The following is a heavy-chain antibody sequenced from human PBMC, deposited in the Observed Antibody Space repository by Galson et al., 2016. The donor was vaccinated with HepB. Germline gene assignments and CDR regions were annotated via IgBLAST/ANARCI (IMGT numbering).Heavy chain of an antibody. D-gene: IGHD1-26*01. J-gene: IGHJ4*02. CDR2: INGVNGDT. Sequence: SVKVSCKASGFIFSNYALHWVRQAPGQRFEWMGCINGVNGDTKYSQNFQGRVSITSDASASTAYMELSSLRFEDTAVYYCARMWSLVGATDFDYWGQGTLVTVSS. CDR1: GFIFSNYA. CDR3: ARMWSLVGATDFDY. V-gene: IGHV1-3*01.